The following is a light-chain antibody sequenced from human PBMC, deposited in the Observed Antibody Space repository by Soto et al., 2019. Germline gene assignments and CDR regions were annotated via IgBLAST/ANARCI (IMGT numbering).Light chain of an antibody. CDR3: QQYNNWPRGT. J-gene: IGKJ1*01. Sequence: EIVMTQSPAPLSVSPGERATLSCRASQSVSSNLAWYPQKPGQAPRLLIYGASTRATGIPARFSGSRSGTEFTLTISSLQSEDFAVYYGQQYNNWPRGTFGHGTKVEIK. V-gene: IGKV3-15*01. CDR1: QSVSSN. CDR2: GAS.